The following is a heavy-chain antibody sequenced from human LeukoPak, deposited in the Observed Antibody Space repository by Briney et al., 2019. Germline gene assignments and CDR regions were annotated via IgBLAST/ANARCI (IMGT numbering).Heavy chain of an antibody. CDR3: ARDRSGYDSYNWFDP. Sequence: SETLSLTCTVSGGSISSGSYYWSWIRQPAGKGLEWIGRIYTSGSTNYNPSLKSRVTISVDTSKNQFSLKLSSVTAADTAVYYCARDRSGYDSYNWFDPWGQGTLVTVSS. CDR1: GGSISSGSYY. J-gene: IGHJ5*02. D-gene: IGHD5-12*01. CDR2: IYTSGST. V-gene: IGHV4-61*02.